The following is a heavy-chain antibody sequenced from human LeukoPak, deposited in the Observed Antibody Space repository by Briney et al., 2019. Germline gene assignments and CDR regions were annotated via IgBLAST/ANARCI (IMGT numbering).Heavy chain of an antibody. Sequence: GGSLRLSCAASGFTVSSNYMNWVRQAPGKGLEWVSVIYSAGNTYYADSVKGRFTISRDNSKNTLYLQMNSLRAEDTAVYYCAREGYFYGSGTYYDFWGQGTLVTVSS. CDR3: AREGYFYGSGTYYDF. CDR2: IYSAGNT. D-gene: IGHD3-10*01. CDR1: GFTVSSNY. V-gene: IGHV3-53*01. J-gene: IGHJ4*02.